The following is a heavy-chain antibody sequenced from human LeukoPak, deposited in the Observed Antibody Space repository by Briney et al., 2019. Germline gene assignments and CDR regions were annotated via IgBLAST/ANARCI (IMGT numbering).Heavy chain of an antibody. J-gene: IGHJ4*02. CDR1: GGTFSRSA. CDR2: IIPIFGTR. Sequence: ASVKVSCKASGGTFSRSAISWVRQAPGQGLEWMGGIIPIFGTRSYAQKFQGRVTISTDESTSTAYMELSSLRSEDTAVFYCARGDRFLYYFDYWGQGTLVTVSS. D-gene: IGHD3-10*01. V-gene: IGHV1-69*05. CDR3: ARGDRFLYYFDY.